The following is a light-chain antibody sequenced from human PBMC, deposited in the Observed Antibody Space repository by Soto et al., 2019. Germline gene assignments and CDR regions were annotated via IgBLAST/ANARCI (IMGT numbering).Light chain of an antibody. J-gene: IGKJ4*01. V-gene: IGKV3-15*01. CDR2: GAS. Sequence: EIVMTQSPATLSVSPGERATLSCRASQSVSSNLAWYQQKPGQAPRLLIYGASTRATGIPARFSGSGSGTEFTLTSGSLQSEDFAVYYCQQYNKFPSLTFGGGTKVEI. CDR1: QSVSSN. CDR3: QQYNKFPSLT.